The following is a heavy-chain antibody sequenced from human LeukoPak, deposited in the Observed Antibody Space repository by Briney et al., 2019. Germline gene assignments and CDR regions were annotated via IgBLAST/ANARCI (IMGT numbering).Heavy chain of an antibody. CDR3: AREGRSGSYLGRFDP. V-gene: IGHV3-11*05. D-gene: IGHD1-26*01. CDR2: ISTSGTYT. Sequence: GGSLRLSCAASGFTFSDYYMSWIRRAPGRGLEWVSYISTSGTYTKYADSVKGRFTISRDNAKNSLYLQMNSLRAEDTAVYYCAREGRSGSYLGRFDPWGQGTLVTVSS. J-gene: IGHJ5*02. CDR1: GFTFSDYY.